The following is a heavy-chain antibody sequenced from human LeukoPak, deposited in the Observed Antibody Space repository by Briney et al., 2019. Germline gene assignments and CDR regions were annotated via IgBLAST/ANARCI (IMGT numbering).Heavy chain of an antibody. CDR1: GGTFSSYA. V-gene: IGHV1-69*04. Sequence: GASVKVSCKASGGTFSSYAISWVRQAPGQGLEWMGRIIPILGIANYAQKFQGRVTITADKSTSTAYMELSSLRSEDTAVYYCAILGYYGSGSYYIDLFDYWGQGTLVTVS. J-gene: IGHJ4*02. D-gene: IGHD3-10*01. CDR2: IIPILGIA. CDR3: AILGYYGSGSYYIDLFDY.